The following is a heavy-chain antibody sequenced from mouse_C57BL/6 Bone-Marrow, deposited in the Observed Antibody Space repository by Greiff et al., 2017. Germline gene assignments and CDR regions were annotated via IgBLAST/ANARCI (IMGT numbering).Heavy chain of an antibody. D-gene: IGHD1-1*01. CDR1: GFTFSSYG. CDR2: ISSGGSYT. CDR3: ARPLYYDGSSYFDY. V-gene: IGHV5-6*01. J-gene: IGHJ2*01. Sequence: EVQLQESGGDLVKPGGSLKLSCAASGFTFSSYGMSWVRQTPDKRLEWVATISSGGSYTYYPDSVKGRFTISRDTAKNTLYLQMSSLKSEDTAMYYCARPLYYDGSSYFDYWGQGTTLTVSS.